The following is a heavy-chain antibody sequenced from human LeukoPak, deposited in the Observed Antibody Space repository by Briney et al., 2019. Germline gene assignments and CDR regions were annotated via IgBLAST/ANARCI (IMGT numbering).Heavy chain of an antibody. V-gene: IGHV1-18*01. CDR2: ISPSNGNT. CDR1: GYTFTNYG. Sequence: ASVKVSCKASGYTFTNYGISWVRHAPAQGLEWMGWISPSNGNTNYAQRLQGRVTMTPDTSTNTVYMDLRSLRSEDTAVYYCARAGGWAREDYKGYAFDIWGQGTVVTVSS. J-gene: IGHJ3*02. D-gene: IGHD6-19*01. CDR3: ARAGGWAREDYKGYAFDI.